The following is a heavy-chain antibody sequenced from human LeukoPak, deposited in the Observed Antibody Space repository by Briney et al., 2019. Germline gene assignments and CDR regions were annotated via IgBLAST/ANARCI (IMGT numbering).Heavy chain of an antibody. D-gene: IGHD3/OR15-3a*01. CDR1: GFTFSDHA. Sequence: GGSLRLSCAASGFTFSDHAMSWVRQAPAKGLEWVSSINGNGGGSYYIDSVKGRFIISRDDSKNALSLQLNSLRPEDTALYYCAKHFCTGLDCSLFDSWGQGTLVTVSS. CDR3: AKHFCTGLDCSLFDS. V-gene: IGHV3-23*01. CDR2: INGNGGGS. J-gene: IGHJ4*02.